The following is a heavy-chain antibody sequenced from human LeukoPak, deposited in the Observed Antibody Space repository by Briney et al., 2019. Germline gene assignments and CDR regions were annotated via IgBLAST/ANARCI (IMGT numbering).Heavy chain of an antibody. V-gene: IGHV5-51*01. J-gene: IGHJ6*02. CDR1: GYTFTSYW. Sequence: KVSCKASGYTFTSYWIGWVRQMPGKGLEWMGIIYPGDSDTRYSPSFQGQVTISADKSISTAYLQWSSLKASDTAMYYCARQRYSSGSVYGMDVWGQGTTVTVSS. CDR3: ARQRYSSGSVYGMDV. CDR2: IYPGDSDT. D-gene: IGHD6-19*01.